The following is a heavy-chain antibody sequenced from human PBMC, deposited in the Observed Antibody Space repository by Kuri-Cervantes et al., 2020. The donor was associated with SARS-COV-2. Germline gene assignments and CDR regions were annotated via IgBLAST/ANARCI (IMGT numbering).Heavy chain of an antibody. V-gene: IGHV3-11*01. Sequence: GGSLRLSCAASGFTFSDYHMSWIRQAPGKGLEWVSYISSSGSTIYYADSVKGRFTISRDNAKNSLYLQMNSLRAEDTAVYYCARGAHDYYYYGMDVWGQGTTVTVSS. CDR3: ARGAHDYYYYGMDV. J-gene: IGHJ6*02. CDR2: ISSSGSTI. CDR1: GFTFSDYH.